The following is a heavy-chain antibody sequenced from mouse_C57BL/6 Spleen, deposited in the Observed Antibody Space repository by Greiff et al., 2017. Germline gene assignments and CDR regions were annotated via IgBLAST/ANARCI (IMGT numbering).Heavy chain of an antibody. CDR1: GYTFTSYT. CDR2: INPSSGYT. V-gene: IGHV1-4*01. J-gene: IGHJ3*01. D-gene: IGHD2-4*01. Sequence: QVQLQQSGAELARPGASVKMSCKASGYTFTSYTMHWVKQRPGQGLEWIGYINPSSGYTKYNQKFKDKATLTADKSSSTASMQLSSLTSEDSAVYYWARPDDYDPWFAYWGQGTLVTVSA. CDR3: ARPDDYDPWFAY.